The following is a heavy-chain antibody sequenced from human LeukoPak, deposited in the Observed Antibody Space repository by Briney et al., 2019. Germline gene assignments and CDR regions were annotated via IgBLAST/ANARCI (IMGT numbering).Heavy chain of an antibody. V-gene: IGHV1-8*01. CDR1: GYTFTSYD. Sequence: ASVKVSCKASGYTFTSYDINWVRQATGQGLEWMGWMNPNSGNTGYAQKFQGRVTMTRNTSISTAYMELSSLRSEDTAVYYCARRFGSGSFENSEFDYWGQGTPVTVSS. D-gene: IGHD3-10*01. CDR2: MNPNSGNT. J-gene: IGHJ4*02. CDR3: ARRFGSGSFENSEFDY.